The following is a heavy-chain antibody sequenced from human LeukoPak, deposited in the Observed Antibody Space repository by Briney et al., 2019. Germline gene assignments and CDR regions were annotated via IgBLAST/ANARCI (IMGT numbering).Heavy chain of an antibody. Sequence: SETLSLACTVSGDSISSNSYYWGWLRQTPGKGLEWIGSIHHRGSTYYNPSLKSRVTISVDTSKNQFSLKMRSVTAADTAVYYCARRGWDILFDFWGQGTLVTVSS. CDR3: ARRGWDILFDF. CDR2: IHHRGST. J-gene: IGHJ4*02. D-gene: IGHD1-26*01. CDR1: GDSISSNSYY. V-gene: IGHV4-39*01.